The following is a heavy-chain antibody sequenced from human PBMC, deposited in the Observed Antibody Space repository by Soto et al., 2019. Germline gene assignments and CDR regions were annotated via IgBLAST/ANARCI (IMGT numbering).Heavy chain of an antibody. Sequence: EVQLLESGGGLVQPGGSLRLSCAASGFTFSSYAMSWVRQAPGKGLEWVPAISGSGGSTYYADSVKGRFTISRDNSKNTLYLQMNSLRAEDTAVYYCAKAVRFLEWSTTMGAFDYWGQGTLVTVSS. J-gene: IGHJ4*02. V-gene: IGHV3-23*01. CDR1: GFTFSSYA. CDR2: ISGSGGST. CDR3: AKAVRFLEWSTTMGAFDY. D-gene: IGHD3-3*01.